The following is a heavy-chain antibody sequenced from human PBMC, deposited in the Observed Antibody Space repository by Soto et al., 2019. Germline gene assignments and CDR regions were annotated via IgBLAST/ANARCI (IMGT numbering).Heavy chain of an antibody. CDR2: INPSGGST. CDR1: GYTFTSYY. Sequence: QVQLVQSGAEVKKPGASVKVSCKASGYTFTSYYMHWVRQAPGQGLEWMGIINPSGGSTSYAQKFQGRVTMPSDTSTSTVYMELSSLRSEDTAVYYCASLNLGYCSSTSCFLIDAFDIWGQGTMVTVSS. V-gene: IGHV1-46*03. J-gene: IGHJ3*02. CDR3: ASLNLGYCSSTSCFLIDAFDI. D-gene: IGHD2-2*01.